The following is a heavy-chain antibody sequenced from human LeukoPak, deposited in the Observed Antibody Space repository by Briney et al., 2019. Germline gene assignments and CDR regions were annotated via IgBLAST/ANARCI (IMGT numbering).Heavy chain of an antibody. D-gene: IGHD3-10*01. Sequence: GGSLRLSCAASGFTFSTYWMHWVRHAPGKGLVWVSRINEHGSTTDYADSVKDRFTVSRDNAKNTLYLQMNSLRAEDTAVYYYARDVADSGSHWGRGTLVTVSS. V-gene: IGHV3-74*01. CDR2: INEHGSTT. J-gene: IGHJ4*02. CDR1: GFTFSTYW. CDR3: ARDVADSGSH.